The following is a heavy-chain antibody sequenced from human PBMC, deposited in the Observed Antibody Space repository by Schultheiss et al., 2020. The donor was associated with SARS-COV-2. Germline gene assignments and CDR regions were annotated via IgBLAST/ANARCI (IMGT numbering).Heavy chain of an antibody. CDR2: ISSNGRIT. J-gene: IGHJ3*02. D-gene: IGHD4-17*01. CDR3: TKDTMTTENAFDI. CDR1: GFTFSSYA. Sequence: GGSLRLSCAASGFTFSSYAMHWVRQAPGKGLEYVSAISSNGRITYYAAPVKGRFTISRDDSKNTLYLQMNSLKTEDTAVYYCTKDTMTTENAFDIWGQGTMVTVSS. V-gene: IGHV3-64*04.